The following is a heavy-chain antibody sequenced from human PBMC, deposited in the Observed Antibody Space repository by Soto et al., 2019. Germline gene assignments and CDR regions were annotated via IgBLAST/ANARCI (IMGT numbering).Heavy chain of an antibody. D-gene: IGHD3-3*01. Sequence: SETLSLTCTVSGGSFSSYYWTWIRQAPGKGLEWIGYIYCSGTTNYNPSLESRVTISVDTSKNQFSLKLSSVTAADTAVYYCARDGADLPFDYWGQGTLVTVSS. CDR1: GGSFSSYY. J-gene: IGHJ4*02. CDR3: ARDGADLPFDY. V-gene: IGHV4-59*01. CDR2: IYCSGTT.